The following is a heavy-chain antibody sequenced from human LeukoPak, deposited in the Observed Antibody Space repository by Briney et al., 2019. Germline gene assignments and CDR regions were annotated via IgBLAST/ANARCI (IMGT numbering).Heavy chain of an antibody. CDR3: ATLEAGDSQDY. Sequence: PGGSLRLSCAASGFTFSSYEMNWVRQAPRKGLEWVSYISSSGSTIYYADSVKGRFTISRDNAKNSLYLQMNSLRAEDTAVYYCATLEAGDSQDYWGQGTLVTVSS. CDR1: GFTFSSYE. V-gene: IGHV3-48*03. D-gene: IGHD4-17*01. CDR2: ISSSGSTI. J-gene: IGHJ4*02.